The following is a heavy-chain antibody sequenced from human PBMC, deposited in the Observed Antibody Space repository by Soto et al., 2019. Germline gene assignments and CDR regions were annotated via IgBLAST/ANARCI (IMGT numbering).Heavy chain of an antibody. J-gene: IGHJ6*02. CDR2: INPNSGGT. V-gene: IGHV1-2*02. D-gene: IGHD1-7*01. Sequence: ASVKVSCKASGYTFTGYYMHWVRQAPGQGLEWMGWINPNSGGTNYAQKFQGRVTMTRDTSISTAYMELSRLRSDDTAVYYCARGLGGTTLYYYGMDVWGQGTTVTVSS. CDR3: ARGLGGTTLYYYGMDV. CDR1: GYTFTGYY.